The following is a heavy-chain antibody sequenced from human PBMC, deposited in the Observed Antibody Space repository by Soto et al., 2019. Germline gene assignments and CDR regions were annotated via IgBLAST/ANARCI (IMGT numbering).Heavy chain of an antibody. V-gene: IGHV4-4*02. J-gene: IGHJ6*02. CDR3: ARLLYCGTTSYRMDV. CDR2: IYHSGST. D-gene: IGHD2-21*01. Sequence: SETLTLTCNVSGRPITSTDWWTWVRPAPGKGLDWTGEIYHSGSTNYNPSLKSRVAISMDQSKNQFSLRLTSVTAADTAVYYCARLLYCGTTSYRMDVWGQGTTVTVSS. CDR1: GRPITSTDW.